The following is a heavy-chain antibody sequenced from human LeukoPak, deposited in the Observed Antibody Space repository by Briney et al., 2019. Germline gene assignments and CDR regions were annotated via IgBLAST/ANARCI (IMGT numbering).Heavy chain of an antibody. J-gene: IGHJ6*02. CDR2: IWHDGSNK. Sequence: GGSLRLSCAASGFIFSNCGMHWVRQAPGKGLEWVAVIWHDGSNKYYADPVKGRFTISRDNSKNTLYLQMNSLGVEDTAAYYCIVSYSGYVLYYGMDVWGQGTTVTVSS. CDR1: GFIFSNCG. D-gene: IGHD5-12*01. V-gene: IGHV3-33*01. CDR3: IVSYSGYVLYYGMDV.